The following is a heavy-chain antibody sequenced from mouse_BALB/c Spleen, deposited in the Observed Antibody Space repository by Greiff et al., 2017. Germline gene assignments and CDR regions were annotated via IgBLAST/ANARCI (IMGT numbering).Heavy chain of an antibody. J-gene: IGHJ4*01. V-gene: IGHV2-6-5*01. CDR1: GFSLTDYG. Sequence: VQLQQSGPGLVAPSQSLSITCTVSGFSLTDYGVSWIRQPPGKGLEWLGVIWGGGSTYYNSALKSRLSISKDNSKSQVFLKMNSLQTDDTAMYYCAKLRQLGLRYAMDYWGQGTSVTVSS. CDR3: AKLRQLGLRYAMDY. D-gene: IGHD3-2*01. CDR2: IWGGGST.